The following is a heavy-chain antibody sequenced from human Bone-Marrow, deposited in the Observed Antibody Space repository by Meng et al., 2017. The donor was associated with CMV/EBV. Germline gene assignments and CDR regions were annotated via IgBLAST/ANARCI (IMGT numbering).Heavy chain of an antibody. CDR1: GFTFSSYW. Sequence: GESLKISCAASGFTFSSYWMTWVRQTPGKGLEWVANIKQDRSEKDYVDSVKGRFTISRDNAKNSLYLQMNSLRAEVTAVYYCARYEYTSGRGDYLDDWGQGTLVTASS. V-gene: IGHV3-7*01. CDR3: ARYEYTSGRGDYLDD. J-gene: IGHJ4*02. CDR2: IKQDRSEK. D-gene: IGHD6-19*01.